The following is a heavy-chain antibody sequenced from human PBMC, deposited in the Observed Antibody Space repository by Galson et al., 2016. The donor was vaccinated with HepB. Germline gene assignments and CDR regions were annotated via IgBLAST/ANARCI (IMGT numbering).Heavy chain of an antibody. V-gene: IGHV3-74*01. CDR3: ARPAPYSGNYGSGWFDP. J-gene: IGHJ5*02. Sequence: SLRLSCAASGFTFSSYWMHWVRQVPGKGLMWVSRISIDGSSTTYADPVKGRFTISRDNAKNMLYLQMNSLRAEDTAVYYCARPAPYSGNYGSGWFDPWGQGTLVTVSS. CDR2: ISIDGSST. CDR1: GFTFSSYW. D-gene: IGHD1-26*01.